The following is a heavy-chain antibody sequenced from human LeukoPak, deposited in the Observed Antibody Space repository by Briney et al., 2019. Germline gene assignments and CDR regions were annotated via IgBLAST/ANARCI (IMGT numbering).Heavy chain of an antibody. CDR2: IYYSGST. Sequence: SETLSLTCTVSGGSISSGGYYWSWIRQPPGKGLEWIGYIYYSGSTNYNPSLKSRVTISVDTSKNQFSLKLSSVTAADTAVYYCARGDTVTTGIDYWGQGTLVTVSS. CDR1: GGSISSGGYY. CDR3: ARGDTVTTGIDY. J-gene: IGHJ4*02. V-gene: IGHV4-61*08. D-gene: IGHD4-17*01.